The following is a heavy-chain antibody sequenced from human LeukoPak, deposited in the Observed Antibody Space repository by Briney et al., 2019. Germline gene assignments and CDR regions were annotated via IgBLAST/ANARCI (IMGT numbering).Heavy chain of an antibody. CDR3: ARVPAAPYYYYNMDV. D-gene: IGHD2-2*01. Sequence: ASVKVSCKASGYTFTTYGISWVRQAPGQGLEWMGWISIDNGNTKYTQNLQGRVTMTTDTSTRTAYMELRSLRSDDTAVYYCARVPAAPYYYYNMDVWGQGTTVTVSS. CDR2: ISIDNGNT. CDR1: GYTFTTYG. J-gene: IGHJ6*02. V-gene: IGHV1-18*01.